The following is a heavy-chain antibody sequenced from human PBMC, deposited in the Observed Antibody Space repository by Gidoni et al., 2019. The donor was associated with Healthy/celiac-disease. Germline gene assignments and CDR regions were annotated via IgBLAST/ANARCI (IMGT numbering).Heavy chain of an antibody. V-gene: IGHV4-34*01. CDR2: INHSGST. Sequence: QVQLQQWGAGLLTPSETLSLTCAVYGGSFSGYYWSWIRQPPGKGLEWIGEINHSGSTNYNPSLKSRVTISVDTSKNQLSLKLSSVTAADTAVYYCARKGSGYYYDAFDIGGQGTMVTVSS. CDR1: GGSFSGYY. D-gene: IGHD3-22*01. CDR3: ARKGSGYYYDAFDI. J-gene: IGHJ3*02.